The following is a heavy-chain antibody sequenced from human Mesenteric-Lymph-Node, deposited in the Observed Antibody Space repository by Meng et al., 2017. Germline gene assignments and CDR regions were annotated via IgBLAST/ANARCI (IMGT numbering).Heavy chain of an antibody. J-gene: IGHJ3*02. CDR3: ARDNLPLGRSDAFDI. V-gene: IGHV1-2*06. D-gene: IGHD1-14*01. Sequence: ASVKVSCKASGYTFTGYYMNWVRQAPGQGLEWLGRINLNSGGTNYAQKFQGRVTMTRDTSISTAYMELSRLRSDDTAVYYCARDNLPLGRSDAFDIWGQGTMVTVSS. CDR1: GYTFTGYY. CDR2: INLNSGGT.